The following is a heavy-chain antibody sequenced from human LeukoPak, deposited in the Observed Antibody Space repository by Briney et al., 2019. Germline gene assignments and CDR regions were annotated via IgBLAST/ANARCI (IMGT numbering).Heavy chain of an antibody. CDR1: GFTVSSNY. J-gene: IGHJ6*02. CDR2: ISGSGGST. CDR3: AKDTYYDFWSGWPYGMDV. D-gene: IGHD3-3*01. Sequence: PGGSLRLSCAASGFTVSSNYMSWVRQAPGKGLEWVSAISGSGGSTYYADSVKGRFTISRDNSKNTLYLQMNSLRAEDTAVYYCAKDTYYDFWSGWPYGMDVWGQGTTVTVSS. V-gene: IGHV3-23*01.